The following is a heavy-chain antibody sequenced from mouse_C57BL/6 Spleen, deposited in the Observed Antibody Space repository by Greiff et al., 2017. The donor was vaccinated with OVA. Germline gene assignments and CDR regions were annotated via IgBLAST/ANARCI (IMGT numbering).Heavy chain of an antibody. V-gene: IGHV1-9*01. CDR1: GYTFTGYW. D-gene: IGHD1-1*01. Sequence: VQLQQSGAELMKPGASVKLSCKATGYTFTGYWIEWVKQRPGHGLEWIGEILPGSGRTNYNEKFKGKATFTADTSSNTAYMQLSSLTTEDSAIYYCARSALYYYGSSYWWYCDVWGTGTTVTVSS. J-gene: IGHJ1*03. CDR3: ARSALYYYGSSYWWYCDV. CDR2: ILPGSGRT.